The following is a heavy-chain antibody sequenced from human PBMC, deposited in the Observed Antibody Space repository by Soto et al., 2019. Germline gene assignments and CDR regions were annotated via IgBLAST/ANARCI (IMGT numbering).Heavy chain of an antibody. V-gene: IGHV2-5*01. CDR2: IYWNDDK. CDR1: GLSLSTTGVG. J-gene: IGHJ4*02. Sequence: QITVKEYGPTLVNPTQTLTLTCTFSGLSLSTTGVGVGWIRQPPGKALEWLALIYWNDDKRYSPSLKSRLTITKDPSKNQVVLTMTNMDAVDTATDYCAHITMRYRDFDYWGQGTLVTVSS. CDR3: AHITMRYRDFDY. D-gene: IGHD3-22*01.